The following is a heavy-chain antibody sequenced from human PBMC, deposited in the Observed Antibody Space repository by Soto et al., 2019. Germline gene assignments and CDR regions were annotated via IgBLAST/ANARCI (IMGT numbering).Heavy chain of an antibody. J-gene: IGHJ4*02. CDR3: AKGQREYTADHFDC. Sequence: GGSLRLSCVASGFTFSNYAMTWVRQTPGKGLEWVSGISGNGGDTYYADSVKGHFTISRDNSKNTLYLQMNSLRAEDTALYYCAKGQREYTADHFDCWGQGTQVTVSS. V-gene: IGHV3-23*01. D-gene: IGHD2-2*02. CDR1: GFTFSNYA. CDR2: ISGNGGDT.